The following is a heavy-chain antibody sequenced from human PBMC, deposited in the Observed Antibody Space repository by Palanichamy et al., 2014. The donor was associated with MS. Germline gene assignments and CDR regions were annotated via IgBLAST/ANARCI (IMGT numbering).Heavy chain of an antibody. CDR2: IYYSGTT. V-gene: IGHV4-39*07. CDR3: ATVPGNSAYDWKGEGEYYFDN. J-gene: IGHJ4*02. CDR1: GDSISTTTYY. Sequence: QLQLQESGPGLVKPSETLSLTCTVSGDSISTTTYYWGWVRQPPGKGLEWIGRIYYSGTTYYNPSLKSRVTLSIDTSKNQFSLKVRSVTAADTAVYYCATVPGNSAYDWKGEGEYYFDNWGQGTLVTVSS. D-gene: IGHD5-12*01.